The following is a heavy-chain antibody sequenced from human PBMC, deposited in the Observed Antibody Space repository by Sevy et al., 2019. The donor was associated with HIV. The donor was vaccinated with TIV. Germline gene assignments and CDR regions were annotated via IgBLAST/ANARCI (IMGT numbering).Heavy chain of an antibody. CDR2: ISGSDNTK. J-gene: IGHJ6*02. Sequence: GGSLRLSCAVSGFTFSSYAMNWVRQSPGMGLEWVSGISGSDNTKYYADSVKGRFTISRDNAKNSLYLQMNSLRAEDTAVYYCARDHVKDGDLGDYYYFAMDVWGQGTTVTVSS. D-gene: IGHD4-17*01. V-gene: IGHV3-48*03. CDR1: GFTFSSYA. CDR3: ARDHVKDGDLGDYYYFAMDV.